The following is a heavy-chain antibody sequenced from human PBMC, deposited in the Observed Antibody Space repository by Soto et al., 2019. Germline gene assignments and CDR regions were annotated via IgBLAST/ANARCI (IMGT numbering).Heavy chain of an antibody. D-gene: IGHD5-12*01. CDR1: GLAFSSYD. CDR3: ARGRERVATIKDGMDV. CDR2: IGTAGDT. V-gene: IGHV3-13*01. Sequence: EVQLVESGGGLVQPGGSLRLSCAASGLAFSSYDLHWVRQATGKGLEWVSAIGTAGDTYYPGSVKGRFTISRENAKNSLYLQMNSLRAGDTAVYYCARGRERVATIKDGMDVWGQGTTVTVSS. J-gene: IGHJ6*02.